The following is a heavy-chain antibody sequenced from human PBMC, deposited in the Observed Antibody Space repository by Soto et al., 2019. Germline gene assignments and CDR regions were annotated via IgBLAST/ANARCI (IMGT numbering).Heavy chain of an antibody. CDR1: GGSFSGYY. CDR3: ARYTYSSRPTYYYYYYMDV. V-gene: IGHV4-34*01. CDR2: INHSGST. Sequence: SETLSLTCAVYGGSFSGYYWSWIRQPPGKGLEWIGEINHSGSTNYNPPLKSRVTISVDTSKNQFSLKLSSVTAADTAVYYCARYTYSSRPTYYYYYYMDVWGKGTTVTVSS. D-gene: IGHD2-21*01. J-gene: IGHJ6*03.